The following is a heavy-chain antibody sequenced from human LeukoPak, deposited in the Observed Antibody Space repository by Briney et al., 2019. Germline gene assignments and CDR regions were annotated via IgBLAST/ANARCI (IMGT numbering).Heavy chain of an antibody. CDR1: GYSISRGYS. CDR3: ARQVGSYSPFDY. CDR2: MYHSEST. J-gene: IGHJ4*02. Sequence: PSETLSLTCAVSGYSISRGYSWGWIRQPPGMGLEWIGNMYHSESTHYNPSLKSRVTISVDTSKNQFSLKLSSVTAADTAVYYCARQVGSYSPFDYWGQGTLVTVSS. D-gene: IGHD1-26*01. V-gene: IGHV4-38-2*01.